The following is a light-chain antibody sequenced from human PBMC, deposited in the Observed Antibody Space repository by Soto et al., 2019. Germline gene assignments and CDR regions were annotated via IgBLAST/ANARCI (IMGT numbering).Light chain of an antibody. CDR3: GTWDSSLSADVV. V-gene: IGLV1-51*01. Sequence: QSVLTQPPSVSAAPGQKVTLSCSGSSSNIGNNYVSWYQQLPGTAPKLLIYDNNKRPSGIPDRFSGSKSGTSATLGITGLQTGDEADYYCGTWDSSLSADVVFGGGTKLTVL. CDR1: SSNIGNNY. J-gene: IGLJ2*01. CDR2: DNN.